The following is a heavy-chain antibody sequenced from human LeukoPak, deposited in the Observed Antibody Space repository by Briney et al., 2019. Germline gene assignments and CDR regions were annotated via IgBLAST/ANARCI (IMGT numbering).Heavy chain of an antibody. V-gene: IGHV4-39*01. CDR3: ARVADYYDSSGYYDY. J-gene: IGHJ4*02. D-gene: IGHD3-22*01. CDR2: IYYSGST. CDR1: GGSTSSSSYY. Sequence: SETLSLTCTVSGGSTSSSSYYWGWIRQPPGKGLEWIGSIYYSGSTYCNPSLKSRVTISVETSKNQVSLKLSSVTAADTAVYYCARVADYYDSSGYYDYWGQGTLVTVSS.